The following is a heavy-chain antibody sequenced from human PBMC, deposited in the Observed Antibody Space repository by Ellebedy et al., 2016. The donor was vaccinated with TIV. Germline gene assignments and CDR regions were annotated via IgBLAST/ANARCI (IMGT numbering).Heavy chain of an antibody. V-gene: IGHV1-46*04. D-gene: IGHD5-18*01. Sequence: AASVKVSCKASGYTFTSYYMHWVRQAPGQGLEWMGIINPSGGSTSYAQKLQGRVTMTRDTSTSTVYMELSSLRSEDTAVYYCAGARSNSYGYDYWGQGTLVTVSS. CDR2: INPSGGST. CDR3: AGARSNSYGYDY. J-gene: IGHJ4*02. CDR1: GYTFTSYY.